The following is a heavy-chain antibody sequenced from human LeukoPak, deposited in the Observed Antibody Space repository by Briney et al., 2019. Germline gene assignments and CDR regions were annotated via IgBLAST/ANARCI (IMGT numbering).Heavy chain of an antibody. V-gene: IGHV3-21*01. D-gene: IGHD6-13*01. CDR3: ARVRGSSWEKHYSDY. CDR1: GFSFSDYS. J-gene: IGHJ4*02. Sequence: GGSLRLSCAASGFSFSDYSMNWVRQAPGKGLEWVSSIGSSSSYIYYYADSVKGRFTISRDDGKNSVYLQMDSLRAEDTAVYYCARVRGSSWEKHYSDYWGQGTLVTVPS. CDR2: IGSSSSYI.